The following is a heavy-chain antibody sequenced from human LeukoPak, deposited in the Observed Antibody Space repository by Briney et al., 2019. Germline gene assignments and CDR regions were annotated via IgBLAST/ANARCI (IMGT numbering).Heavy chain of an antibody. CDR1: GFTVSSNY. Sequence: GGSLRLSRAASGFTVSSNYMSWVRQAPGKGLEWVSVIYSGGSTYYADSVKGRFTISRDNSKNTLYLQMNSLRAEDTAAYYCARDPQYSSSWNFDYWGQGTLVTVSS. J-gene: IGHJ4*02. CDR3: ARDPQYSSSWNFDY. D-gene: IGHD6-13*01. V-gene: IGHV3-66*02. CDR2: IYSGGST.